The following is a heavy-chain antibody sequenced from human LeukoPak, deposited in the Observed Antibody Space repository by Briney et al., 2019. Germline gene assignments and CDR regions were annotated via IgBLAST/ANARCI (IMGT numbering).Heavy chain of an antibody. J-gene: IGHJ4*02. CDR2: ISYDGSNK. V-gene: IGHV3-30*18. Sequence: TGGSLRLSCAASGFTFSSYGMHWVRQAPGKGLEWVAVISYDGSNKYYADSVKGRFTISRDNSKNTLYLQMNSLRAEDTAVYYCAKDASRALDYWGQGTLVTVSS. D-gene: IGHD2-2*01. CDR1: GFTFSSYG. CDR3: AKDASRALDY.